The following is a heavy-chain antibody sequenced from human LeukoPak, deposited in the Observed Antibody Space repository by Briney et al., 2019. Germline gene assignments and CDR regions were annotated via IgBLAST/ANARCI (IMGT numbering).Heavy chain of an antibody. J-gene: IGHJ4*02. V-gene: IGHV4-4*07. Sequence: SETLSVTCTVSGASISGDYWSWVRPPPGEGLEWLGRIYSSGSTSYNPSLRARFTISVDKAKNQLSLKLSSLTAADTAVYYCARGITRSTGVDYWGQGFLVTVTP. D-gene: IGHD1-7*01. CDR3: ARGITRSTGVDY. CDR2: IYSSGST. CDR1: GASISGDY.